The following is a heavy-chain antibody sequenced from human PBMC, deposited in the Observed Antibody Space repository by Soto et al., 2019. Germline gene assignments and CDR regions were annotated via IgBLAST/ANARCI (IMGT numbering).Heavy chain of an antibody. CDR2: ISGSGGST. Sequence: GSLRLSCEASGFISSYYAMDWVRQAPGKGLEWVSVISGSGGSTYYADAVKGRFTISRDNSRNTLYLQMNSLTAEDTGIYFCCRDVDFYGLDLWGQGTTVTVSS. D-gene: IGHD2-15*01. CDR1: GFISSYYA. J-gene: IGHJ6*02. V-gene: IGHV3-23*01. CDR3: CRDVDFYGLDL.